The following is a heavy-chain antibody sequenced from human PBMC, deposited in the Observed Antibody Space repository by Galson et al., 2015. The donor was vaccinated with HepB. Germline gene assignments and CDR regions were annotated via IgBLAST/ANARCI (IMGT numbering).Heavy chain of an antibody. J-gene: IGHJ4*02. CDR3: ARDTAYDFWSGYSSSGADY. Sequence: SLRLSCAASGFTFSSYNINWVRQAPGKGLEWVSSISTSSIYIYYADSVKGRFTISRDNAKNSLYLQMNSLRAEDTAVYYCARDTAYDFWSGYSSSGADYWGQGTLVTVSS. CDR1: GFTFSSYN. V-gene: IGHV3-21*01. D-gene: IGHD3-3*01. CDR2: ISTSSIYI.